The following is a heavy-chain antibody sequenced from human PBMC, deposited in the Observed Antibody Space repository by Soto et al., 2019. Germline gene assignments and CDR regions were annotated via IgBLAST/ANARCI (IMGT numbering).Heavy chain of an antibody. CDR1: GGIFVNYG. V-gene: IGHV1-69*06. CDR3: ARDNEVSPNLYGMDV. Sequence: QMQLVQSGAEVTKPGSSVKVSCEAFGGIFVNYGFSWIRQAPGQGLEWMGGILPMFDKPNYAEKFRGRVTITADKSTTTVYMEVTNARSDDTAVYYSARDNEVSPNLYGMDVWGQGTTVIVSS. CDR2: ILPMFDKP. J-gene: IGHJ6*02.